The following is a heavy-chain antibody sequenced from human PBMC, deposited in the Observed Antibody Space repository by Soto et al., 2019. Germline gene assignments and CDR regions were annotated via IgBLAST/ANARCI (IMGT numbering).Heavy chain of an antibody. D-gene: IGHD3-10*01. CDR2: INPNSGGT. V-gene: IGHV1-2*04. CDR3: ARDSLWFGELSTPSSSRSLRLIYPDYYYYYGMDV. Sequence: GASVKVSCKASGYTFTGYYMHWVRQAPGQGLEWMGWINPNSGGTNYAQKFQGWVTMTRDTSISTAYMELSRLRSDDTAVYYCARDSLWFGELSTPSSSRSLRLIYPDYYYYYGMDVWGQGTTVTVSS. J-gene: IGHJ6*02. CDR1: GYTFTGYY.